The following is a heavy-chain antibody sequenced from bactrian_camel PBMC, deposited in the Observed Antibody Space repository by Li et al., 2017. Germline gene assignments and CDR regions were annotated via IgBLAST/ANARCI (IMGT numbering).Heavy chain of an antibody. CDR2: INSGGGST. Sequence: VQLVESGGGLVQPGGSLRLSCAASGFTFSSYAMSWVRQAPGKGLEWVSTINSGGGSTYYADSVKGRFTISRDNAKNTVYLQLNSLKTEDTAMYYCVQKVDYSGAYYYAYWGQGTQVTVS. CDR1: GFTFSSYA. D-gene: IGHD2*01. V-gene: IGHV3S40*01. CDR3: VQKVDYSGAYYYAY. J-gene: IGHJ4*01.